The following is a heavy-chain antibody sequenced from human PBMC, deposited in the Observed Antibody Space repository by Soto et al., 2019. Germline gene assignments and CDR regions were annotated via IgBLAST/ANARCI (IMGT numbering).Heavy chain of an antibody. CDR1: GFTVTTNY. V-gene: IGHV3-53*02. CDR2: TDTGGDA. Sequence: EVQLVETGGGLIQPGGSLRLSCLASGFTVTTNYMIWVRQPPGKGLEWVSTITDTGGDAKYADSVRGRFTISRDNSKKTLYLQMSSLRADDSAVYFCARGSKDSYPGSRIFDFWGRGTLVTVSS. D-gene: IGHD3-10*01. CDR3: ARGSKDSYPGSRIFDF. J-gene: IGHJ4*02.